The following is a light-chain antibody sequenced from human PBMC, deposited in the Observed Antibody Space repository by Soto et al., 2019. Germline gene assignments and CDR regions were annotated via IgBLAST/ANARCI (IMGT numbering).Light chain of an antibody. J-gene: IGKJ4*01. CDR1: QSVGSY. V-gene: IGKV3-11*01. CDR2: DAS. CDR3: QQRSNWTPLT. Sequence: EIEVTQSPATLSLSPGERATLSCRTSQSVGSYLAWYQKKPGQAPRLLIYDASNRATGIPARFSGGGSGIDFTLTISSLEPEDFAVYYCQQRSNWTPLTFGGGTKVEI.